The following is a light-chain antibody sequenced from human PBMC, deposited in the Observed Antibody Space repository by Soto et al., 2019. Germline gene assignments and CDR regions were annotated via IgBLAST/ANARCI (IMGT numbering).Light chain of an antibody. CDR2: LGS. Sequence: IALTQSPLSLTVTPGEPASISCRSSQTLLHGNGYNYLAWYLQKPGQSPQLLIYLGSSRASGVPDRFSGSGSGTDFTLKISRVEADDVGIFYCMQGLRPMYTFGQGTTLEIK. CDR3: MQGLRPMYT. J-gene: IGKJ2*01. CDR1: QTLLHGNGYNY. V-gene: IGKV2-28*01.